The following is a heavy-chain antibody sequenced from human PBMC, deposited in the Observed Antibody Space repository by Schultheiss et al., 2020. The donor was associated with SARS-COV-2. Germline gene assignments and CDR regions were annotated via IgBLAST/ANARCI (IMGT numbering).Heavy chain of an antibody. CDR2: IDPSDSYT. CDR3: ARDEEWELLRGSHFDY. Sequence: GGSLRLSCKGSGYSFTSYWIGWVRQMPGKGLEWMGRIDPSDSYTNYSPSFQGHVTISADKSISTAYLQWSSLKASDTAMYYCARDEEWELLRGSHFDYWGQGTLVTVSS. J-gene: IGHJ4*02. D-gene: IGHD1-26*01. V-gene: IGHV5-10-1*01. CDR1: GYSFTSYW.